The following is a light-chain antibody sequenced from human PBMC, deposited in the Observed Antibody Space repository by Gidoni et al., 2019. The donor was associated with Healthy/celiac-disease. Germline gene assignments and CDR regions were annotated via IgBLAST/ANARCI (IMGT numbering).Light chain of an antibody. CDR1: QSVLYSPNNKNY. CDR3: QQYYSTPIT. CDR2: WAS. J-gene: IGKJ5*01. Sequence: DIVMTQSPDSLAVSLGERATINCKSSQSVLYSPNNKNYLAWYQQKTGQPPKLLIYWASTRESGVPDRFSGSGSGTDFTLTISSLQAEDVAVYYCQQYYSTPITFXXXTRLEIK. V-gene: IGKV4-1*01.